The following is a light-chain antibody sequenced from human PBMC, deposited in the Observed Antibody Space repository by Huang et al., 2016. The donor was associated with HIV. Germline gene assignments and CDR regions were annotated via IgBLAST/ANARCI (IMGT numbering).Light chain of an antibody. CDR1: QSVSSN. CDR3: QQYNNWPPT. Sequence: EIVMTQSPATLSVSPGERATLSCRASQSVSSNLAWYQQKPGQAPRLLIYGASTRATGIPARFSGSVSGTEFTLTISSLQSEDFVVYYCQQYNNWPPTFGQGTKVEIK. J-gene: IGKJ1*01. V-gene: IGKV3-15*01. CDR2: GAS.